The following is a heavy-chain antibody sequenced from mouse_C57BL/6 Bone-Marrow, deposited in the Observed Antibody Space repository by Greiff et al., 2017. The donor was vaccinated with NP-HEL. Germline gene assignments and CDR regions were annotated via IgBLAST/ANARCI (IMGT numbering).Heavy chain of an antibody. J-gene: IGHJ2*01. V-gene: IGHV5-4*01. D-gene: IGHD3-1*01. CDR1: GFTFSSYA. CDR3: ARDSFFLFDY. Sequence: EVKVVESGGGLVKPGGSLKLSCAASGFTFSSYAMSWVRQTPEKRLEWVATISDGGSYTYYPDNVQGRFTISRDNAKNNLYLQMSHLKSEDTAMYYCARDSFFLFDYWGQGTTLTVSS. CDR2: ISDGGSYT.